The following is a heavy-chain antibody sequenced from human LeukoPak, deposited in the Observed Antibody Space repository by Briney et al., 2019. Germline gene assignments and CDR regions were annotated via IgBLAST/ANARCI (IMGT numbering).Heavy chain of an antibody. D-gene: IGHD6-19*01. CDR3: ARVDVAGTRFDY. CDR2: INHSGST. Sequence: SETLSLTCAVYGGSFSGYYWSWIRQPPGKGLEWIGEINHSGSTNYNPSLKSRVTISVDTSKNQFSLKLSSVTAADTAVYYCARVDVAGTRFDYWGQGTLVTVSS. V-gene: IGHV4-34*01. CDR1: GGSFSGYY. J-gene: IGHJ4*02.